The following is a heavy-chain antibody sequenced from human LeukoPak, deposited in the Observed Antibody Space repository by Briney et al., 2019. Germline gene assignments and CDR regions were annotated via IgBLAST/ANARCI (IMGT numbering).Heavy chain of an antibody. Sequence: PSETLSLTCTVSGGSISSHYWSWIRQPPGKGLEWIGNVYYSGSTNYNPSLKSRVTISVDTSKKQFSLKLTSVTAADTAVYYCARADGYSSGFYYYYYYMDVWGKGTTVTVSS. J-gene: IGHJ6*03. CDR1: GGSISSHY. V-gene: IGHV4-59*11. CDR2: VYYSGST. D-gene: IGHD5-18*01. CDR3: ARADGYSSGFYYYYYYMDV.